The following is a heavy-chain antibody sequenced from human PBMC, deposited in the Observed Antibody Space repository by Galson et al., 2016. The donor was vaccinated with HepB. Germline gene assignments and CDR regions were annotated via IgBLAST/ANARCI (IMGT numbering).Heavy chain of an antibody. V-gene: IGHV1-18*04. J-gene: IGHJ4*02. D-gene: IGHD2-2*02. CDR1: GYTFTNYG. CDR2: ISVYNGNT. CDR3: ARVAGRPRSTSCDRCLGF. Sequence: SVKVSCKASGYTFTNYGTSWVRQAPGQGLEWMGWISVYNGNTNYAQNFQGRVTMTRDTSTSTVYMELSSLRSEDTAVYYCARVAGRPRSTSCDRCLGFWGQGTLVTVSS.